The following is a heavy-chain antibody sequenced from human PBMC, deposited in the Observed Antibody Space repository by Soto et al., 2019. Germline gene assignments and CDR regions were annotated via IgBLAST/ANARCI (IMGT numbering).Heavy chain of an antibody. J-gene: IGHJ6*02. Sequence: QVQLQESGPGLVKPSQTLSLTCTVSGGSISSGGYYWSWIRQHPGKGLEWIGYIYYSGSTYYNPSLKSRVTIPVDTSKNQFSLKLSSVTAADTAVYYCARDRLSTVTTYYYYYGMDVWGQGTTVTVSS. D-gene: IGHD4-17*01. CDR1: GGSISSGGYY. CDR3: ARDRLSTVTTYYYYYGMDV. CDR2: IYYSGST. V-gene: IGHV4-31*03.